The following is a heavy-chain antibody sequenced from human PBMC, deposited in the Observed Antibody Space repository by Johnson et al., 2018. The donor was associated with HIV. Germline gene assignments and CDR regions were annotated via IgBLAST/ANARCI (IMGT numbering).Heavy chain of an antibody. J-gene: IGHJ3*02. CDR1: GFTFSSYG. CDR3: TTDADSSSWNDAFDI. V-gene: IGHV3-15*06. D-gene: IGHD6-13*01. CDR2: IKSETDDGTT. Sequence: VQLVESGGGVVQPGGSLRLSCAASGFTFSSYGMHWVRQAPGKGLEWVGRIKSETDDGTTHYFAPVKGRFIISRDDSKNTLYLHMKSLKTEDTAVYYCTTDADSSSWNDAFDIWGQGTMVTVSS.